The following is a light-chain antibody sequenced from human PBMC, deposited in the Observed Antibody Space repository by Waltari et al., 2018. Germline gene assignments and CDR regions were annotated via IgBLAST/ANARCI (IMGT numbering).Light chain of an antibody. CDR3: LLFYAGAPV. V-gene: IGLV7-46*01. CDR2: DGT. CDR1: TGPVTNDHF. J-gene: IGLJ2*01. Sequence: QAVVTQEPSLTVSPGGTVTLTCGSSTGPVTNDHFPYWFQQKPGQAPRALIYDGTDRQSWNPARFSGSRVGGKAALALSGGEAEDEALHFRLLFYAGAPVFGGGTKLTVL.